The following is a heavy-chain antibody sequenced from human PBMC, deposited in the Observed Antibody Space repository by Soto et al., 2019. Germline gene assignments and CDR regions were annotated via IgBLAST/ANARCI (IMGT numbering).Heavy chain of an antibody. Sequence: GGSLRLSCAASGFTFSSYAMSWVRQAPGKGLEWVSAISGSGGSTYYADSVKGRFTISRDNSKNTLYLQMNSLRAEDTAVYYCAKDQDPLGAIFGASFDYWGQGTLVTVSS. CDR3: AKDQDPLGAIFGASFDY. D-gene: IGHD3-3*01. CDR1: GFTFSSYA. CDR2: ISGSGGST. J-gene: IGHJ4*02. V-gene: IGHV3-23*01.